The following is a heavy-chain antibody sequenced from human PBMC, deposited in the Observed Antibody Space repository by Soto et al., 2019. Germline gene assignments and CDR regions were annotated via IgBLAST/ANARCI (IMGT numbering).Heavy chain of an antibody. CDR1: GGSFSGYY. CDR3: AALWFGELPPVY. D-gene: IGHD3-10*01. J-gene: IGHJ4*02. CDR2: INHSGST. V-gene: IGHV4-34*01. Sequence: PSETLSLTCAVYGGSFSGYYWSWIRQPPGKGLEWIGEINHSGSTNYNPSLKSRVTISVDTSKNQFSLKLSSVTAADTAVYYCAALWFGELPPVYWGQGTLVTVS.